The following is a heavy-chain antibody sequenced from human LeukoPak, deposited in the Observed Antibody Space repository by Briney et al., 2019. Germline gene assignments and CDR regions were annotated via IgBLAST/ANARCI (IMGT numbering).Heavy chain of an antibody. Sequence: SETLSLTXTVSGGSLSSYYWSWIRQPPGTGLEWIGYIYYSGSTNYNPSLKSRVTISVDTSKNQFSLKLSSVTAADTAVYYCARDIAVAGFGNFDYWGQGTLVTVSS. J-gene: IGHJ4*02. CDR2: IYYSGST. CDR1: GGSLSSYY. D-gene: IGHD6-19*01. V-gene: IGHV4-59*01. CDR3: ARDIAVAGFGNFDY.